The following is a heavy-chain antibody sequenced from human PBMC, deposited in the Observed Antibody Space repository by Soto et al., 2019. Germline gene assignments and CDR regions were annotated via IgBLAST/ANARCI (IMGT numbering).Heavy chain of an antibody. CDR3: AESHWYGC. D-gene: IGHD2-8*02. J-gene: IGHJ4*02. Sequence: VQLLESGGGLVQPGGSLRLSCAASGFTFSNYVMSWVRQAPGKGLEWVSSISGSGDNTYYADSVKGRFTISRDNSENTLVLQMNSLRAEDTAIYYCAESHWYGCWGQGTLVTVSS. V-gene: IGHV3-23*01. CDR2: ISGSGDNT. CDR1: GFTFSNYV.